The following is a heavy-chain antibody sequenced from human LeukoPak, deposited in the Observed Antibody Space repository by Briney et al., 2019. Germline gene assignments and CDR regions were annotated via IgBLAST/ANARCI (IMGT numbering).Heavy chain of an antibody. J-gene: IGHJ5*02. CDR1: GFTFSSYA. CDR2: INHSGST. Sequence: PGGSLRLSCAASGFTFSSYAMSWVRQPPGKGLEWIGEINHSGSTNYNPSLKSRVTISVDRSKNQFSLKLSYVTAADTAVYYCARDREYCSSTSCYGGRKNWFDPWGQGTLVTVSS. V-gene: IGHV4-34*01. D-gene: IGHD2-2*01. CDR3: ARDREYCSSTSCYGGRKNWFDP.